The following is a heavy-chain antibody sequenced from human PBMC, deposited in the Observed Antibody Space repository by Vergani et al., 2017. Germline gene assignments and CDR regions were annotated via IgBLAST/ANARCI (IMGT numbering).Heavy chain of an antibody. V-gene: IGHV4-59*12. CDR1: GGSISSYY. J-gene: IGHJ4*02. Sequence: QVQLQESGPGLVKPSETLSLTCTVSGGSISSYYWSWIRQPPGKGLEWIGEINHSGSTNYNPSLKSRVTISVDTSKNQFSLKLSSVTAADTAVYYCASLGRYYFDYWGQGTLVTVSS. D-gene: IGHD1-14*01. CDR3: ASLGRYYFDY. CDR2: INHSGST.